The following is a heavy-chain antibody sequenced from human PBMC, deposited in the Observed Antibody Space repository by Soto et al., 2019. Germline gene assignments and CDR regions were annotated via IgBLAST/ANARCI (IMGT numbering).Heavy chain of an antibody. V-gene: IGHV4-59*01. Sequence: SETLSLTCTVSGGCISSYYWSWIRQPPGKGLEWIGYIYYSGSTNYNPSLKSRVTISVDTSKNQFSLKLSSVTAADTAVYYCARGVDDFWSGYSVGGNWFDPWGQGTLVTVSS. CDR3: ARGVDDFWSGYSVGGNWFDP. CDR1: GGCISSYY. CDR2: IYYSGST. J-gene: IGHJ5*02. D-gene: IGHD3-3*01.